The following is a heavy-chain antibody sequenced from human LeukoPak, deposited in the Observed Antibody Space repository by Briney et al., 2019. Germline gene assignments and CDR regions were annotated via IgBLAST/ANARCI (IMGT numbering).Heavy chain of an antibody. J-gene: IGHJ5*02. CDR1: GGSISSYY. D-gene: IGHD3-10*01. CDR2: IYYSGST. V-gene: IGHV4-59*01. CDR3: ARVRVRGVINHWFDP. Sequence: SETLSLTCTVSGGSISSYYWSWIRRPPGKGLEWLGYIYYSGSTNYNPSLKSRVTISVDTSKNQFSLKLSSVTAADTAVYYCARVRVRGVINHWFDPWGQGTLVTVSS.